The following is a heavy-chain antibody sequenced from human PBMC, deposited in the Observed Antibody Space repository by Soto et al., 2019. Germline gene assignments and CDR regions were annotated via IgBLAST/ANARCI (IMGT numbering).Heavy chain of an antibody. CDR3: AKDFSKRYGDYAEYFQH. CDR1: GFTFSSYA. CDR2: ISGSGGST. V-gene: IGHV3-23*01. Sequence: GGSLRLSCAASGFTFSSYAMSWVRQAPGKGLEWVSAISGSGGSTYYADSVKGRFTISRDNSKNTPYLQMNSLRAEDTAVYYCAKDFSKRYGDYAEYFQHWGHGTLVTVSS. J-gene: IGHJ1*01. D-gene: IGHD4-17*01.